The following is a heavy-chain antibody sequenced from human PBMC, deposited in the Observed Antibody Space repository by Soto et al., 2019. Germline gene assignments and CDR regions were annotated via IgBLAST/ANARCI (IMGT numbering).Heavy chain of an antibody. Sequence: PSETLSLTCAVSGYSISSGYYWGWIRQPPGKGLEWTGSIYHSGSTYYNPSLKSRVTISVDTSKNQFSLKLSSVTAADTAVYYCARDDSSGYYGYWGQGTLVTVSS. CDR1: GYSISSGYY. CDR2: IYHSGST. D-gene: IGHD3-22*01. V-gene: IGHV4-38-2*02. J-gene: IGHJ4*02. CDR3: ARDDSSGYYGY.